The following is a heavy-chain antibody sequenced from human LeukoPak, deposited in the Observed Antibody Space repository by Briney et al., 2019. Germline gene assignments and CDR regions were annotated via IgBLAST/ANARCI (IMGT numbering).Heavy chain of an antibody. CDR3: ARLIVGAIDY. CDR1: GFTFSSYG. J-gene: IGHJ4*02. Sequence: GGSLRLSCAAPGFTFSSYGMHWVRQAPGKGLEWVAVISYDGSNKYYADSVKGRFTISRDNSKNTLYLQMNSLRAEDTAVYYCARLIVGAIDYWGQGTLVTVSS. D-gene: IGHD1-26*01. V-gene: IGHV3-30*03. CDR2: ISYDGSNK.